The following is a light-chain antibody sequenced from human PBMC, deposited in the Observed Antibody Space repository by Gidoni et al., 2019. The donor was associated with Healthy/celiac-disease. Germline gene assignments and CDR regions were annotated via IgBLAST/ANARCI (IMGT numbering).Light chain of an antibody. CDR2: DAS. Sequence: ELVFTQSPATLSLSPGERATLSCRASQSVSSYLAWYQQKPGQAPRLLIYDASNRATGIPARFSGSGSGTDFTLTISSLEPEDFAVYYCQQRSNWLTFGPGTKVDIK. CDR3: QQRSNWLT. CDR1: QSVSSY. J-gene: IGKJ3*01. V-gene: IGKV3-11*01.